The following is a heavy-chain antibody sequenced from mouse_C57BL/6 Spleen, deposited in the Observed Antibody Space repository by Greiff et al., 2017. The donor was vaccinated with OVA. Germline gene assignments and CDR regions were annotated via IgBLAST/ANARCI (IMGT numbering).Heavy chain of an antibody. CDR1: GFTFSSYA. D-gene: IGHD4-1*01. CDR3: ARDGNWDGSWFAY. Sequence: EVKLVESGGGLVKPGGSLKLSCAASGFTFSSYAMSWVRQTPEKRLEWVATISDGGSYTYYPDNVKGRFTISRDNAKNNLYLQRSHLKSEDTAMYYCARDGNWDGSWFAYWGQGTLVTVSA. J-gene: IGHJ3*01. CDR2: ISDGGSYT. V-gene: IGHV5-4*01.